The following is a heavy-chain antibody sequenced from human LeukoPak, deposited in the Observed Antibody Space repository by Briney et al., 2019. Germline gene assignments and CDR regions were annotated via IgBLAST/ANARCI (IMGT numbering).Heavy chain of an antibody. Sequence: PGRSLRLSCAASGFTFSSYAMHWVRQAPGKGLEWVAVISYDGSNKYYADSVKGRFTISRDNSKNTLYLQMNSLRAEDTAGYYCARDGIAAAGGEAFDIWGQGTMVTVSS. D-gene: IGHD6-13*01. CDR1: GFTFSSYA. V-gene: IGHV3-30-3*01. CDR2: ISYDGSNK. J-gene: IGHJ3*02. CDR3: ARDGIAAAGGEAFDI.